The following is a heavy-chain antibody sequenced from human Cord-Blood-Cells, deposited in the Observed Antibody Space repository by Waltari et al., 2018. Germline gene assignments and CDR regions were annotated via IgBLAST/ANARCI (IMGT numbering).Heavy chain of an antibody. CDR2: IYSGGST. Sequence: EFTVCSNYMSWVRQAPGKGLEWVSVIYSGGSTYYADSVKGRFTISRDNSKNTLYLQMNSLRAEDTAVYYCARDLVTGTNYWGQGTLVTVSS. D-gene: IGHD1-7*01. J-gene: IGHJ4*02. CDR1: EFTVCSNY. CDR3: ARDLVTGTNY. V-gene: IGHV3-53*01.